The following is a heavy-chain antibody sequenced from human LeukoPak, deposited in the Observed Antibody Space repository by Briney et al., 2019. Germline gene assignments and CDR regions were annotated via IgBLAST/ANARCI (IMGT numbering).Heavy chain of an antibody. V-gene: IGHV3-23*01. J-gene: IGHJ4*02. CDR2: ISGSGGST. Sequence: GGSLRLSCAASGFTLSSYAMSWVRQAPGKGLEWVSAISGSGGSTYYADSVKGRFTISRDNSKNTLYLQMSSLRAEDTAVYYCAKLSCSSTSCYRRYFDYWGQGILVTVSS. CDR3: AKLSCSSTSCYRRYFDY. D-gene: IGHD2-2*01. CDR1: GFTLSSYA.